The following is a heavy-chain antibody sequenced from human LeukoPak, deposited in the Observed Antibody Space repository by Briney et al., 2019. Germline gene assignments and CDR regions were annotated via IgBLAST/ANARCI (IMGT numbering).Heavy chain of an antibody. CDR3: ARLRGYSGYDCYFDY. J-gene: IGHJ4*02. V-gene: IGHV4-39*01. Sequence: SETLSLTCTVSGGSISSYYWGWIRQPPGKRLEWIGSIYYSGSTYYNPSLKSRVTISVDTSKNQFSLKLSSVTAADTAVYYCARLRGYSGYDCYFDYRGQGTLVTVSS. CDR2: IYYSGST. D-gene: IGHD5-12*01. CDR1: GGSISSYY.